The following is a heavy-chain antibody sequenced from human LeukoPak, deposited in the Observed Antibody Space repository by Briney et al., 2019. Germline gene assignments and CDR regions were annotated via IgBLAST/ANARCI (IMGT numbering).Heavy chain of an antibody. V-gene: IGHV3-23*01. J-gene: IGHJ6*02. D-gene: IGHD1-26*01. Sequence: GGSLRLSCAASGFTFSSYAMNWVRQAPGKGLEWVSSISSTSGLIFYADSVKGRFTISRDNSKNTLYLQMNSLRAEDTAVYYCAKAKGAVGYYYGMDVWGQGTTVTVSS. CDR2: ISSTSGLI. CDR1: GFTFSSYA. CDR3: AKAKGAVGYYYGMDV.